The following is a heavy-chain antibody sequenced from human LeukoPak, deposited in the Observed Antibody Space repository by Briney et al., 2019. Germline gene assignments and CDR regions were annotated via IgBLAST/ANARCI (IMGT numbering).Heavy chain of an antibody. Sequence: GESLRLSCAASAFTFSSYGMHWVRQAPGKGLEWVAVISHDGNNKNYADSVKGRFTISRDNSRNTLYLQMNSLRAEDTAMYYCARASTWVPGEDRSGYYYPYAFDLWGQGTMVTVSS. D-gene: IGHD3-22*01. CDR3: ARASTWVPGEDRSGYYYPYAFDL. J-gene: IGHJ3*01. V-gene: IGHV3-30*03. CDR2: ISHDGNNK. CDR1: AFTFSSYG.